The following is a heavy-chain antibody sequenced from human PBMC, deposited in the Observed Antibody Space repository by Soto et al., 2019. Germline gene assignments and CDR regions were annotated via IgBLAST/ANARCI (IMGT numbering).Heavy chain of an antibody. J-gene: IGHJ3*02. CDR2: FDPEDGET. D-gene: IGHD2-15*01. Sequence: ASVKVSCKVSGYTLTELSMHWVRQAPGKGLEWMGGFDPEDGETIYAQKFQGGVTMTEDTSTDTAYVELSSLRSEDTAVYYCATEAWVAHDAFDIWGQGTMVTVSS. CDR3: ATEAWVAHDAFDI. CDR1: GYTLTELS. V-gene: IGHV1-24*01.